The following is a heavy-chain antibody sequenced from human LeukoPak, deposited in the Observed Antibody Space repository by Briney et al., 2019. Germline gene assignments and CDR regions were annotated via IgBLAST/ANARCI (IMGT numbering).Heavy chain of an antibody. D-gene: IGHD6-25*01. V-gene: IGHV1-8*03. Sequence: ASVKVSCKASGYTFTSYDINWVRQATGQGLEWMGWMNPNSGNTGYAQKFQGRVTITRNTSISTAYMELSSLRSEDTAVYYCARGTSRQRAEDTGVYYYYMDVWGKGTTVTVSS. CDR2: MNPNSGNT. J-gene: IGHJ6*03. CDR1: GYTFTSYD. CDR3: ARGTSRQRAEDTGVYYYYMDV.